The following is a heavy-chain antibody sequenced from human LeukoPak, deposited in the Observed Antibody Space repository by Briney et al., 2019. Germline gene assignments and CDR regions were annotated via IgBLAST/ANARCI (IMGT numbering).Heavy chain of an antibody. V-gene: IGHV3-11*05. D-gene: IGHD2-15*01. CDR1: GFTFSDYY. CDR3: ARDREVVAFDI. J-gene: IGHJ3*02. CDR2: ISGSTTYT. Sequence: GGSLRLSCAASGFTFSDYYMSWIRQPPGKGLEWVSYISGSTTYTNYADSVRGRFTISRDNSKNSLYLQMNSLRAEDTAVYYCARDREVVAFDIWGQGRMVTVSS.